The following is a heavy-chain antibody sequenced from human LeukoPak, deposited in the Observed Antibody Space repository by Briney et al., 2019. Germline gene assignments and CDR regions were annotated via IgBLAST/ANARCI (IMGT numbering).Heavy chain of an antibody. CDR3: ARGVHCSGGSCYFY. V-gene: IGHV4-34*01. CDR2: INHSGNT. D-gene: IGHD2-15*01. Sequence: KSSETLSLTCAVYGGSFSGYYWSWIRQPPGKGLEWIGEINHSGNTNYNPSLKSRVTISVDTSKNQFSLKLSSVTAADTAVYYCARGVHCSGGSCYFYWGQGTLVTVSS. J-gene: IGHJ4*02. CDR1: GGSFSGYY.